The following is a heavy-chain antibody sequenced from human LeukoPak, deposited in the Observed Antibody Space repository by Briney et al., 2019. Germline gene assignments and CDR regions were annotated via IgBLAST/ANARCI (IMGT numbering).Heavy chain of an antibody. D-gene: IGHD4-17*01. V-gene: IGHV1-69*04. Sequence: ASVKVSCKASGGTFSSYAISWVRQAPGQGLEWMGRIIPILGIANYAQKFQGRVTITADKSTSTAYMELSSLRSEDTAVYYCARDGSDYGDYGYWGQGTLVTVSS. CDR1: GGTFSSYA. J-gene: IGHJ4*02. CDR3: ARDGSDYGDYGY. CDR2: IIPILGIA.